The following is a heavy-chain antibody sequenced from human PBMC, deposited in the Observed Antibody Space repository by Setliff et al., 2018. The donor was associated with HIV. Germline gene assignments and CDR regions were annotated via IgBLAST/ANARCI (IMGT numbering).Heavy chain of an antibody. J-gene: IGHJ6*02. CDR3: AIREKSGSYGGNYYYGTDV. D-gene: IGHD1-26*01. V-gene: IGHV1-69*13. CDR1: GVTFSNCS. Sequence: GASVKVSCKASGVTFSNCSISWGRQAPGQGLEWMGGIIPMYGPAHYAQKFQSRVTITADESTTTAYMELRGLKSDDTAVYYCAIREKSGSYGGNYYYGTDVWGQGTTVTVSS. CDR2: IIPMYGPA.